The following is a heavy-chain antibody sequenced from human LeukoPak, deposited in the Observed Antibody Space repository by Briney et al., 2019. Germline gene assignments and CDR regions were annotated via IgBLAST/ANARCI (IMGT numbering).Heavy chain of an antibody. J-gene: IGHJ6*02. V-gene: IGHV3-30*18. CDR3: AKVDDYYDSSGYYYPTFDYYYGMDV. CDR1: GFTFSSYG. CDR2: ISYDGSNK. Sequence: GGSLRLSCAAAGFTFSSYGMEWVRQAQGKGMGWVAVISYDGSNKYYGDSVKGRFTISRDNSKNTLYLQINSLSAEDTAVYYCAKVDDYYDSSGYYYPTFDYYYGMDVWGQGTTVTVSS. D-gene: IGHD3-22*01.